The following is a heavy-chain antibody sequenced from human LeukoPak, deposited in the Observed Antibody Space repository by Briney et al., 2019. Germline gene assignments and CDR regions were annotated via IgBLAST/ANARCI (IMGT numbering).Heavy chain of an antibody. CDR2: INHSGRT. V-gene: IGHV4-34*01. CDR3: ARGSCHTGYSSSWYRHPYYYYGMDF. D-gene: IGHD6-13*01. J-gene: IGHJ6*02. CDR1: GGSFSGYY. Sequence: SETLSLTCAVYGGSFSGYYWSWIRQPPGKGLEWIGEINHSGRTNYNPSLKSRVTISVDTSKNQFSLKLSSVTAADTAVYYCARGSCHTGYSSSWYRHPYYYYGMDFWGQGTTVTVSS.